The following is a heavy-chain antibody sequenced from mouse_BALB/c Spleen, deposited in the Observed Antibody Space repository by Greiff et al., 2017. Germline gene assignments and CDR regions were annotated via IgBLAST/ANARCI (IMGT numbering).Heavy chain of an antibody. J-gene: IGHJ1*01. CDR2: IDPENGNT. V-gene: IGHV14-1*02. D-gene: IGHD2-3*01. CDR1: GFNIKDYY. CDR3: ARIYDGYYVYFDV. Sequence: EVQLQQSGAELVRPGALVKLSCQASGFNIKDYYMHWVKQRPEQGLEWIGWIDPENGNTIYDPKFQGKASITADTSSNTAYLQLSSLTSEDTAVYYCARIYDGYYVYFDVWGAGTTVTVSS.